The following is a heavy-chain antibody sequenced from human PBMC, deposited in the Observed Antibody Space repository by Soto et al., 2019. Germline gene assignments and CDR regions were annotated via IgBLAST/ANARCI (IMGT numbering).Heavy chain of an antibody. Sequence: GGSLRLSCAASGFSFSTYAMSWVRQAPGKGLEWVSGISGSGGTTYYADSVKGRFNISRDNSKNTLYLQVNSLRVEDTAVYYCAKDQAAAGTISRYFQHWGQGTLVTVSS. V-gene: IGHV3-23*01. CDR2: ISGSGGTT. CDR1: GFSFSTYA. J-gene: IGHJ1*01. D-gene: IGHD6-13*01. CDR3: AKDQAAAGTISRYFQH.